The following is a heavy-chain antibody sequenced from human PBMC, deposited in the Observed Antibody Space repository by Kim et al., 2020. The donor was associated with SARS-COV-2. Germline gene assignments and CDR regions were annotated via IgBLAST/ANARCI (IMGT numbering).Heavy chain of an antibody. CDR2: INPNSGGT. J-gene: IGHJ5*02. Sequence: ASVKVSCKASGYTFTGYYMHWVRQAPGQGLEWMGRINPNSGGTNYSQKFQGRVTMTRDTSISTAYMELSRLRSDDTAVYYCARETLLSRDYDYVWGSYRPGAWFDPWGQGTLVTVSS. D-gene: IGHD3-16*02. CDR3: ARETLLSRDYDYVWGSYRPGAWFDP. CDR1: GYTFTGYY. V-gene: IGHV1-2*06.